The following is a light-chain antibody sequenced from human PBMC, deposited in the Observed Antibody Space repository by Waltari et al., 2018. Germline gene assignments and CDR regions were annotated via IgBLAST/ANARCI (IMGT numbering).Light chain of an antibody. Sequence: DIVMTQSPDSLAVSLGEGAPINCKSTQSVLYSSNQKNYLAWYQQKPGQPPKLLIYWASTRESGVPDRFSGSGSGTDFTLTISSLQAADVAVYYCQQYYSTPLTFGGGTKVEIK. V-gene: IGKV4-1*01. J-gene: IGKJ4*01. CDR3: QQYYSTPLT. CDR2: WAS. CDR1: QSVLYSSNQKNY.